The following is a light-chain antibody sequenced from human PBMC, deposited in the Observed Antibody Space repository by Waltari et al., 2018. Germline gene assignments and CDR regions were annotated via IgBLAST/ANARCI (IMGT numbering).Light chain of an antibody. CDR1: TLGDKS. V-gene: IGLV3-1*01. CDR2: QNN. Sequence: SYELTQPPSLSVSPGQTASITCSGDTLGDKSVCWYQQKPGQTPVMVIYQNNKRPSGIPGRCSGSNPGNTATLTISGTQAMDEADYYCQAWGSRPGVFGAGTKVTV. J-gene: IGLJ1*01. CDR3: QAWGSRPGV.